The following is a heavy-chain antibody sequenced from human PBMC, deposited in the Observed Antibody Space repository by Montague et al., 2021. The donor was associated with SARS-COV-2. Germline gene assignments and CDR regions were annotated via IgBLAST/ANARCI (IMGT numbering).Heavy chain of an antibody. CDR1: GGSISSVGYY. Sequence: TLSLTCTFSGGSISSVGYYWSWIRQNPGKGREWYRYNYYSDTTYYTPSITSPVTITADTSKNQFSLKLSSVTAAATAVYYCARATAGPEAIFMGFTRPIDAIDIWGQGTMVTVSS. V-gene: IGHV4-31*01. J-gene: IGHJ3*02. CDR2: NYYSDTT. CDR3: ARATAGPEAIFMGFTRPIDAIDI. D-gene: IGHD6-25*01.